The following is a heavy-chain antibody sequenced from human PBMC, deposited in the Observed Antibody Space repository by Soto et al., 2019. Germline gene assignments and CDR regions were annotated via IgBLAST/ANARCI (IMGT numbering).Heavy chain of an antibody. V-gene: IGHV3-21*01. CDR3: ASYSGRGGNCWFDP. J-gene: IGHJ5*02. CDR1: GFTFSSYS. CDR2: ISSSSRYI. D-gene: IGHD2-15*01. Sequence: EVQLVESGGGLVKPGGSLRLSCAASGFTFSSYSMNWVRQAPGKGLEWVSSISSSSRYIYYADSVKGRFTISRDNAKNSLYLQMNSLRAEDTAVYYCASYSGRGGNCWFDPWGQGTLVTVSS.